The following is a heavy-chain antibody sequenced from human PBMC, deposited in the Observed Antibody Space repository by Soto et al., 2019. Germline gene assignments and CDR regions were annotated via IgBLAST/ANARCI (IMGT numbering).Heavy chain of an antibody. CDR1: GFAFSSYA. D-gene: IGHD1-26*01. CDR3: ATAGDTGNHYFDR. CDR2: ISGRGDFT. J-gene: IGHJ4*02. Sequence: EVQVLESGGGLVQPGGSLRLSCAASGFAFSSYAMSWVRQAPGKGLERVSSISGRGDFTYYADSVRGRFTVPRDNSMDTLSLAMDGLRAESAVIYDGATAGDTGNHYFDRCGQGTMVAVSS. V-gene: IGHV3-23*01.